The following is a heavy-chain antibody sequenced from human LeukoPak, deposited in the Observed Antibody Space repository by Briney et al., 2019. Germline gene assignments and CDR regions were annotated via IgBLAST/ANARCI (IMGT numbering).Heavy chain of an antibody. J-gene: IGHJ4*02. V-gene: IGHV3-23*01. D-gene: IGHD5-24*01. Sequence: GGSLRLSCAASGFTFSSYEMNWVRQAPGKGLEWVSAISGSGGSTYYADSVKGRFTISRDNSKNTLYLQMNSLRAEDTAVYYCARDPGGDGYYFDYWGQGTLVTVSS. CDR3: ARDPGGDGYYFDY. CDR2: ISGSGGST. CDR1: GFTFSSYE.